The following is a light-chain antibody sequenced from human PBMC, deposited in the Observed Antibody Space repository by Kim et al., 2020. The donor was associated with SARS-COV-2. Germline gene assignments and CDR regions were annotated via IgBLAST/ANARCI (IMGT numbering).Light chain of an antibody. Sequence: SASVRDSVTITCQASQDITIFLHWYQHKPGKAPKLLIYDASNLETGVPTRFSGTGSGTHFTFTISNLQPEDFATYYCQHYGDLFTFGPGTKVDIK. CDR1: QDITIF. CDR2: DAS. V-gene: IGKV1-33*01. CDR3: QHYGDLFT. J-gene: IGKJ3*01.